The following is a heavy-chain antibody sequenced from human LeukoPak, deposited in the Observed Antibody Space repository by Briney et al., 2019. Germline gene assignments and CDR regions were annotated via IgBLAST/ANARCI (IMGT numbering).Heavy chain of an antibody. Sequence: ASVKVSCKASGYTFTGYYMHWVRQAPGKGLEWMGWINPNSGGTNYAQKFQGRVTMTRDTSISTAYMELSRLRSDDTTVYYWARFKMGARNAFDIWSQGTMATVSS. CDR1: GYTFTGYY. V-gene: IGHV1-2*02. J-gene: IGHJ3*02. CDR3: ARFKMGARNAFDI. CDR2: INPNSGGT. D-gene: IGHD3-16*01.